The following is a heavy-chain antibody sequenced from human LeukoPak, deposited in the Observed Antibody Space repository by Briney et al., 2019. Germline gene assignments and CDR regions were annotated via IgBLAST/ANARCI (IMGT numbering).Heavy chain of an antibody. J-gene: IGHJ4*02. CDR3: ASKPRYYYDSTDY. CDR2: ISGRGASK. D-gene: IGHD3-22*01. Sequence: GGSLRLSCAVSGLTFNNYAMSWVRQAPGKGLEWVSGISGRGASKYYADSVKGRFTISRDNSKNTLYLQMNSLRAEDTAVYYCASKPRYYYDSTDYWGQGTLVTVSS. V-gene: IGHV3-23*01. CDR1: GLTFNNYA.